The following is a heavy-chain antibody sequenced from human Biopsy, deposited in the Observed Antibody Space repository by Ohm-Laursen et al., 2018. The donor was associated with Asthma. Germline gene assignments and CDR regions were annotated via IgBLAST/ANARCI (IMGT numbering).Heavy chain of an antibody. J-gene: IGHJ4*02. CDR2: ISFDGSNK. CDR3: ARDWKGYCTGGVCYPDY. D-gene: IGHD2-8*02. V-gene: IGHV3-30*03. CDR1: GFSFSNYG. Sequence: SLRLSCSASGFSFSNYGMHWVRQAPGKGLEWVAVISFDGSNKYYADFVKGRFTISRDNSKNTLYLQMNSLRAEDTAVYYCARDWKGYCTGGVCYPDYWGQGTLVTVSS.